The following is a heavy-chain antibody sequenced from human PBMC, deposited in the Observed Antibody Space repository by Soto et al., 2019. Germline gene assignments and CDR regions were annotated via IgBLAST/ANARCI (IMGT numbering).Heavy chain of an antibody. Sequence: WLHWVRQVPGRGLEWVARLSSDGFGAAYSGSVKGRFFISRDIARKTLSLQMNSLRADDKAVYYCARDLGGPDYWGRGTSVTVSS. CDR3: ARDLGGPDY. J-gene: IGHJ4*02. CDR1: W. CDR2: LSSDGFGA. D-gene: IGHD3-16*01. V-gene: IGHV3-74*03.